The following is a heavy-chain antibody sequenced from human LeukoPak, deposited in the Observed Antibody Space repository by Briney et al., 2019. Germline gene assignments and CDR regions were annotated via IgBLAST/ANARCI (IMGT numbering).Heavy chain of an antibody. CDR1: GYTFTSYG. D-gene: IGHD2-2*01. CDR2: MNPNSGNT. CDR3: ARGSGSVVPAARFTGGFDP. J-gene: IGHJ5*02. Sequence: GASVKVSCKASGYTFTSYGISWVRQATGQGLEWMGWMNPNSGNTGYAQKFQGRVTMTRNTSISTAYMELSSLRSEDTAVYYCARGSGSVVPAARFTGGFDPWGQGTLVTVSS. V-gene: IGHV1-8*02.